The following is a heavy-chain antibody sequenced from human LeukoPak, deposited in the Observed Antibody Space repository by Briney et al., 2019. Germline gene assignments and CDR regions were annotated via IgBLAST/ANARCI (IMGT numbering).Heavy chain of an antibody. D-gene: IGHD3-10*01. CDR2: ISSSSTYI. CDR1: GFTFSSYA. V-gene: IGHV3-21*01. Sequence: PGGSLRLSCAPSGFTFSSYAMNWVRQAPGKGLEWVSSISSSSTYIYYADSVKGRFTISRDNAKNSLYLQMNSLRAEDTAVYYCARDHPYGSGSYDFDYWGQGTLVTVSS. CDR3: ARDHPYGSGSYDFDY. J-gene: IGHJ4*02.